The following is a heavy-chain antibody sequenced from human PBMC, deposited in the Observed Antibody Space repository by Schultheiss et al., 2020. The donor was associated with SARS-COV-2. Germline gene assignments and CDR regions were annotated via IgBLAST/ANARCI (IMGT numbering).Heavy chain of an antibody. CDR3: ARRDYDSSGYFDY. CDR1: GGSFSGNY. CDR2: IHYSGST. J-gene: IGHJ4*02. Sequence: SETLSLTCAVHGGSFSGNYWSWIRQAPGKGLEWIGEIHYSGSTNYNLSLKSRVTISVDTSKSQFSLNVSSVTAADTAVYYCARRDYDSSGYFDYWGQGTLVTVSS. V-gene: IGHV4-34*01. D-gene: IGHD3-22*01.